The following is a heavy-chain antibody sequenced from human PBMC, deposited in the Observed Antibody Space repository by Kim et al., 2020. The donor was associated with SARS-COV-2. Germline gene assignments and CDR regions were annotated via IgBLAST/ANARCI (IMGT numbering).Heavy chain of an antibody. V-gene: IGHV4-31*03. CDR2: IYYSGST. Sequence: SETLSLTCTVSGGSIRSGGYYWNWIRQHPGKGLEWIGYIYYSGSTYYNPSLKSRLTMSVDTSKNQFSLKLSSLTAADTAVYYCARGGRSYHGSGSYIADEFDYWGQGTLVTVSS. CDR3: ARGGRSYHGSGSYIADEFDY. CDR1: GGSIRSGGYY. J-gene: IGHJ4*02. D-gene: IGHD3-10*01.